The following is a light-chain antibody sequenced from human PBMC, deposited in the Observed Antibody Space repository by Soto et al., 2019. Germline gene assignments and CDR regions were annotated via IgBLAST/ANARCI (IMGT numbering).Light chain of an antibody. V-gene: IGKV2-40*01. Sequence: DIVMTQTPLSLPVTPGEPASISCRSSQSLLDSDDGNTYLDWYLQKPGQSPQLLIYTLSYRASXVXAXXSGSGSGTDFTLKISRVEAEDVGVYYCMQRIEFPWTFGQGTKVEIK. CDR1: QSLLDSDDGNTY. J-gene: IGKJ1*01. CDR3: MQRIEFPWT. CDR2: TLS.